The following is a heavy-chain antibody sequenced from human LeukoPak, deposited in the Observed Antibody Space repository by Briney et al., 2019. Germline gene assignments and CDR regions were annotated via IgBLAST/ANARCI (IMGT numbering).Heavy chain of an antibody. Sequence: GGSLRLSCAASAFTFSTHAMHWVRQAPGKGLEWVAVIWYDGSNKYYADSVKGRFTISRDNSKNTLYLQMNSLRVEDTAVYYCVRDDYGTIDYWGQGTLVTVSS. J-gene: IGHJ4*02. CDR1: AFTFSTHA. CDR3: VRDDYGTIDY. V-gene: IGHV3-33*01. CDR2: IWYDGSNK. D-gene: IGHD4-17*01.